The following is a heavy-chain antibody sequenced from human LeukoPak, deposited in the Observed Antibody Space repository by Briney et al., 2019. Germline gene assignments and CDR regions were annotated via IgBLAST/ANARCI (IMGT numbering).Heavy chain of an antibody. Sequence: SETLSLTCAVYGGSFSGYYWSWIRQPPGKGLEWIGEINHSGSTNYNPSLKSRVTISVDTSKNQFSLKLSSVTAADTAVYYCARGRYYYGGNYYYYYYMDVWGKGTTVTVSS. CDR1: GGSFSGYY. V-gene: IGHV4-34*01. CDR2: INHSGST. J-gene: IGHJ6*03. CDR3: ARGRYYYGGNYYYYYYMDV. D-gene: IGHD4-23*01.